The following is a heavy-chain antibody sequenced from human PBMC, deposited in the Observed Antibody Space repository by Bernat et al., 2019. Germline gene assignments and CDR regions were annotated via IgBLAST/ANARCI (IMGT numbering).Heavy chain of an antibody. Sequence: QVQLVQSGAEVKKPEASVKVSCKASGYTFTSYGISWVRQAPGQGLEWMGWISAYNGNTNYAQKLQGRVTMTTDTSTSTAYMELRSLRSDDTAVYYRARVYGGWYDTNWFDPWGQGTLVTVSS. CDR1: GYTFTSYG. D-gene: IGHD6-19*01. V-gene: IGHV1-18*01. CDR2: ISAYNGNT. J-gene: IGHJ5*02. CDR3: ARVYGGWYDTNWFDP.